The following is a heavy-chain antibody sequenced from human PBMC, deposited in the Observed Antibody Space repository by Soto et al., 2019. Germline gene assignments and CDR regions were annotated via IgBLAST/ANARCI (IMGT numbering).Heavy chain of an antibody. Sequence: PGGSLRLSCVASGFTFSSFWMSWVRQAPGKGLEWVANIKQDGSERYYVDSVKGRFIISRDNAKSSLYLQMNSLRPEDTALYFCVKYEGTDHSGYDYWGQGTLVTV. D-gene: IGHD3-22*01. CDR2: IKQDGSER. CDR1: GFTFSSFW. J-gene: IGHJ4*02. CDR3: VKYEGTDHSGYDY. V-gene: IGHV3-7*01.